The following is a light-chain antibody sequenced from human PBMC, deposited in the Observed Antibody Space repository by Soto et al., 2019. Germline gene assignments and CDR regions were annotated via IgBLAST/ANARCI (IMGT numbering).Light chain of an antibody. CDR2: GVS. Sequence: QSALTQPPSASGSPGQSVTISCTGTSSDVGGYNYVSWYQQFPGKTPKILIYGVSNRPSGVSSRFSGSKSGNTASLTISGLQAEDEADYYCIAYTGSSTSDVFGSGTKVTVL. V-gene: IGLV2-14*01. CDR1: SSDVGGYNY. CDR3: IAYTGSSTSDV. J-gene: IGLJ1*01.